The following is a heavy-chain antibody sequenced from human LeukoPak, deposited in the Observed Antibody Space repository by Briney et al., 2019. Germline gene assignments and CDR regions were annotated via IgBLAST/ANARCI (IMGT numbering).Heavy chain of an antibody. J-gene: IGHJ4*02. CDR1: GFTFSSYG. CDR3: AKAYYDFWSGPFDY. D-gene: IGHD3-3*01. CDR2: ISYDGSNK. V-gene: IGHV3-30*18. Sequence: GRSLRLSCAASGFTFSSYGMHWVRQAPGKGLEWVAVISYDGSNKYYADSVKGRFTISRDNSKNTLYLQMNRLRAEDTAVYYCAKAYYDFWSGPFDYWGQGTLVTVSS.